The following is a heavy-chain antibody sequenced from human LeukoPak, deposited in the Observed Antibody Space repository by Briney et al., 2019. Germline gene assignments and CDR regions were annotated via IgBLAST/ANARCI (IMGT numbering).Heavy chain of an antibody. D-gene: IGHD3-10*01. CDR3: ARTSLWFGERLYGMDV. CDR1: GGSISSYY. J-gene: IGHJ6*02. Sequence: SETLSLTCTVSGGSISSYYWSWIRQPPGKGLEWIGYIYYSGSTNYNPSLKSRVTISVDTSKNQFSLKLSSVTAADTAVYYCARTSLWFGERLYGMDVWGQGTTVTVSS. V-gene: IGHV4-59*01. CDR2: IYYSGST.